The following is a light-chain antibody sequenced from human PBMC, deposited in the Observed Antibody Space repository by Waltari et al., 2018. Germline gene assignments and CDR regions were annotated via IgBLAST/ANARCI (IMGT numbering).Light chain of an antibody. V-gene: IGLV4-69*01. J-gene: IGLJ3*02. CDR3: QTGGHGTWV. Sequence: QLVVTQSPSASASLGASVQLTCTLSSGHSSNLIAWLQQQPEKGPRYLMKVNSDGSHSRGDEIPDRFSASSSGAERYLTIPSLQAEDEADYYCQTGGHGTWVFGGGTKLTVL. CDR1: SGHSSNL. CDR2: VNSDGSH.